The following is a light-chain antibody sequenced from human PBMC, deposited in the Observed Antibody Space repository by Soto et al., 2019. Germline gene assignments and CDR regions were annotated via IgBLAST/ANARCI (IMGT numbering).Light chain of an antibody. V-gene: IGKV3-11*01. CDR2: DAS. CDR3: QQRSNLLFT. J-gene: IGKJ3*01. Sequence: EIVLTQSPAPLSLSPGERATLSCRASQSVSSYLAWYQQKPGQAPRLLIYDASNRATGIPARFSGSGSGTDFTLTISSLEPEDFAVYYCQQRSNLLFTFGPGTKVDIK. CDR1: QSVSSY.